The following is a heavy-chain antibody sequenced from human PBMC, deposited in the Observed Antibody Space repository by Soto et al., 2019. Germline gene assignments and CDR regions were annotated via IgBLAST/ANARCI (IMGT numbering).Heavy chain of an antibody. CDR2: IIPLFGTA. CDR1: GGTFSTYA. V-gene: IGHV1-69*01. Sequence: QVQLVQSGAEVKQPGSSVKVSCKTSGGTFSTYAIYWVRQAPGQGLEWMGAIIPLFGTAHYAQKFQGRVTITADESTSTAYMELSSRRSEDTAVYYCARPKGSYSSGYYYFDYWGQGTLVTVSS. J-gene: IGHJ4*02. D-gene: IGHD6-19*01. CDR3: ARPKGSYSSGYYYFDY.